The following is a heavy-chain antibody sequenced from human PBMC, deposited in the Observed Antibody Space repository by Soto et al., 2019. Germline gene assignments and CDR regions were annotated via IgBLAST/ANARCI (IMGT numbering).Heavy chain of an antibody. CDR3: ARTIRFLEWF. J-gene: IGHJ4*02. D-gene: IGHD3-3*01. V-gene: IGHV4-31*03. CDR1: GDSIMRDSYY. Sequence: PSETLSLTCTVSGDSIMRDSYYWNWIRQHPGKGLEWIGYIYYSGTTAYNPSLKTRVTISLDKSKNQFSLKLSSVTAADTAVYYCARTIRFLEWFWGQGTLVTVSS. CDR2: IYYSGTT.